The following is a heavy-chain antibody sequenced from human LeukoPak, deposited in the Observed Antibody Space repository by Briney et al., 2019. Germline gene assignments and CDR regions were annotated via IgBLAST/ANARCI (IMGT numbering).Heavy chain of an antibody. Sequence: PSETLSLTCAVSDGSFRGYYWSWIRQPPGKGLEWIGEINHSDSTNYNSSLKSRVTMSVDTSKNQFSLTLSSVTAADTAVYYCARTYYDYVWGTSRPSYFDYWGQGTLVTVSS. V-gene: IGHV4-34*01. D-gene: IGHD3-16*02. CDR2: INHSDST. CDR3: ARTYYDYVWGTSRPSYFDY. CDR1: DGSFRGYY. J-gene: IGHJ4*02.